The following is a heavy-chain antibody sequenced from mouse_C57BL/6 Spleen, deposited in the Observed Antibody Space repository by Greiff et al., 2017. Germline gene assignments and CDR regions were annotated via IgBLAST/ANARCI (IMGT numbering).Heavy chain of an antibody. V-gene: IGHV1-19*01. D-gene: IGHD2-4*01. Sequence: EVHLVESGPVLVKPGASVKMSCKASGYTFTDYYMNWVKQSHGKSLEWIGVINPYNGGTSYNQKFKGKATLTVDKSSSTAYMELNSLTSEDSAVYYCARGYDYAWFAYWGQGTLVTVSA. CDR2: INPYNGGT. J-gene: IGHJ3*01. CDR3: ARGYDYAWFAY. CDR1: GYTFTDYY.